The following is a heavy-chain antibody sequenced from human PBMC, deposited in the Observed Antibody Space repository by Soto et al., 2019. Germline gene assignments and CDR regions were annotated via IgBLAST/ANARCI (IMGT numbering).Heavy chain of an antibody. Sequence: SDTLSLTCTFSVFSITSYLWSWIRQTPGKGLYWILSISFRGATYSNPSLKGLAALSVDTSENHQSLTLNSVTSADTAVYFCARDWRDGYKRYFVFWG. V-gene: IGHV4-59*01. J-gene: IGHJ2*01. CDR1: VFSITSYL. CDR2: ISFRGAT. CDR3: ARDWRDGYKRYFVF. D-gene: IGHD3-9*01.